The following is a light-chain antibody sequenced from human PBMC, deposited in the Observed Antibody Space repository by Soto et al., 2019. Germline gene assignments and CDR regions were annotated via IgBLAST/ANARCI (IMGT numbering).Light chain of an antibody. Sequence: DIQMTQSPSSLSASVGDRVTITCRASQAIYNYLAWYQQKPGKVPTLLVSAASTLQSGVPSRFSGSGSGTDFTLTISSLQPEDVATYYCQKFSAVPTFGGGTKVEI. V-gene: IGKV1-27*01. CDR1: QAIYNY. CDR3: QKFSAVPT. CDR2: AAS. J-gene: IGKJ4*01.